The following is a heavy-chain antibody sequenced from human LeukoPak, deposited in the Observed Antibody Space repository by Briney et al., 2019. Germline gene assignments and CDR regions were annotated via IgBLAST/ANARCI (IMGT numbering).Heavy chain of an antibody. CDR3: ARRSAAKDAFDI. V-gene: IGHV3-43*01. D-gene: IGHD6-25*01. CDR1: GFTFDDYT. CDR2: ISWDGSST. J-gene: IGHJ3*02. Sequence: GGSLRLSCAASGFTFDDYTMHWVRQAPGKGLEWVSLISWDGSSTYYADSVKGRFTISRDNAKNTLYLQMNSLRAEDTAVYYCARRSAAKDAFDIWGQGTMVTVSS.